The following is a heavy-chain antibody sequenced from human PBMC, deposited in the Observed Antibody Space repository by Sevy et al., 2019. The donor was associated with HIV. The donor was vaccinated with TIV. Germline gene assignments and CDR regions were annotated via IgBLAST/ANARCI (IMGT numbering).Heavy chain of an antibody. D-gene: IGHD3-22*01. V-gene: IGHV3-13*01. J-gene: IGHJ2*01. CDR2: IGTAGVT. Sequence: GGSLRLSCAASGFTFSSYDMHWVRQATGKGLEWVSAIGTAGVTYYPGSVKGRFTISRENAKNSLYLQMNSLRAGDTAVYYCARQYYYDSSGWYFDLWGRGTLVTVSS. CDR3: ARQYYYDSSGWYFDL. CDR1: GFTFSSYD.